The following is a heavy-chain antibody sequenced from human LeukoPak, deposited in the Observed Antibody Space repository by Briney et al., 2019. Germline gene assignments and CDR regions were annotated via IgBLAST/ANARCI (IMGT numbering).Heavy chain of an antibody. V-gene: IGHV1-69*05. D-gene: IGHD4-11*01. CDR3: ARVHYTNYYYDYYMDV. CDR1: GGTFSSYA. Sequence: SVKVSCKASGGTFSSYAISWVRQAPGQGLEWIGGIIPIFGTANYAQKFQGRVTITTDGSTSTAYMELSGLRSEDTAVYYCARVHYTNYYYDYYMDVWGRGTTVTVSS. CDR2: IIPIFGTA. J-gene: IGHJ6*03.